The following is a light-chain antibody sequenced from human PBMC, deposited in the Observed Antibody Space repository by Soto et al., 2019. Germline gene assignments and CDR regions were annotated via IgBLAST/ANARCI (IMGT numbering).Light chain of an antibody. J-gene: IGLJ1*01. CDR2: EDN. CDR3: QSYDSSNYYV. Sequence: NFMLTQPHSASESPGKTVTISCTRSSGSIASNYVQWYQQRPGSAPTTVIYEDNQRPSGVPDRFSASIDCSSTSAPLTISGQETEDAADYYCQSYDSSNYYVFGTGTKVTVL. V-gene: IGLV6-57*03. CDR1: SGSIASNY.